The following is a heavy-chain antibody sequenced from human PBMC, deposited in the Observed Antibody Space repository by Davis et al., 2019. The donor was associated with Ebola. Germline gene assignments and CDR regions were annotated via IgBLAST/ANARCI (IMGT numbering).Heavy chain of an antibody. CDR2: TYYSSKWYN. D-gene: IGHD4-17*01. CDR3: TRRTTVTKDFDY. V-gene: IGHV6-1*01. J-gene: IGHJ4*02. Sequence: HPQTLSPTSALSVVTPSGVGGNSTTQSPSRGLEWLGRTYYSSKWYNAYAAPVKSRITINPDTSKNQFSLQLNSVTPEDTAVYYCTRRTTVTKDFDYWGQGTLVTVSS. CDR1: VVTPSGVG.